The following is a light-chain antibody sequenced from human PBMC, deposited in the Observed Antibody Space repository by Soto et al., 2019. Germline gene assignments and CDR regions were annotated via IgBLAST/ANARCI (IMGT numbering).Light chain of an antibody. J-gene: IGLJ1*01. Sequence: QSALTQPASVSGSPGQSITISCTGTSSDVGGYNYVSWYQQHPGKAPKLMIYDVSNRPSGVSNRFSGSKSGNTASLTISGLQAEDEAVYYCSSYTSSSTPLYVFGTGTKVTVL. CDR2: DVS. CDR3: SSYTSSSTPLYV. CDR1: SSDVGGYNY. V-gene: IGLV2-14*01.